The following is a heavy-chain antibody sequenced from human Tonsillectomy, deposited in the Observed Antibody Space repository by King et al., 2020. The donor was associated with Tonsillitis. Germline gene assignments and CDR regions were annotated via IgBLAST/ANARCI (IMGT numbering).Heavy chain of an antibody. V-gene: IGHV3-23*04. CDR1: GFTFSSYA. CDR2: ISGSGGST. D-gene: IGHD3-22*01. CDR3: AKAKRGYYYDSSGYSPFYYYGMDV. J-gene: IGHJ6*02. Sequence: VQLVESGGGLVQPGGSLRLSCAASGFTFSSYAMSWVRQAPGKGLEWVSAISGSGGSTYYADSVKGRFTISRDNSKNTLYLQMNSLRAEDTAGYYCAKAKRGYYYDSSGYSPFYYYGMDVWGQGTTVTVSS.